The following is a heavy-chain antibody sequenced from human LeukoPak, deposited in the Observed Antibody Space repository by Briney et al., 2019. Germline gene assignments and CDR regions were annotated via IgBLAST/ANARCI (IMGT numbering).Heavy chain of an antibody. CDR1: GYTFTSYA. D-gene: IGHD3-10*01. V-gene: IGHV7-4-1*02. CDR3: ARVYGSGSLYAFDI. CDR2: INTNTGNP. J-gene: IGHJ3*02. Sequence: ASVKISCKASGYTFTSYAMNWVRQAPGQGLEWMGWINTNTGNPTYAQGFTGRFVFSLDTSVSTAYLQISSLKAEDTAVYYCARVYGSGSLYAFDIWGQGTMVTVSS.